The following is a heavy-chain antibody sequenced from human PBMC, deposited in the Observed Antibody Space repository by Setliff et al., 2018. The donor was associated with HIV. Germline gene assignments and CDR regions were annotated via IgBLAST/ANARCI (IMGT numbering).Heavy chain of an antibody. D-gene: IGHD3-10*01. J-gene: IGHJ4*02. CDR1: GGSISSYY. Sequence: SETLSLTCTVSGGSISSYYWSWIRQPPGKGLEWLGHIYSSGSTNYNPSLKSRVTISVDTSKNQFSLKLYSVTAADTAVYYCARAYFGSGIYYWGQGTLVTVSP. CDR3: ARAYFGSGIYY. V-gene: IGHV4-4*09. CDR2: IYSSGST.